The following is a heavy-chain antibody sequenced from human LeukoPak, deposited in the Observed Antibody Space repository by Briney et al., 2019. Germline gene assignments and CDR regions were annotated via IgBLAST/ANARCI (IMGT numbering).Heavy chain of an antibody. J-gene: IGHJ4*02. CDR2: ISYSSSPI. V-gene: IGHV3-48*01. D-gene: IGHD4-23*01. Sequence: GVALRLSCAASGFTFSTYSMKWIRQAPGKGLECVSYISYSSSPIYYADSVKGRFTISRDNAKNSLYLQMNSLRAEDTAVYYCARAVGNHFDYWGQGTLVTVSS. CDR1: GFTFSTYS. CDR3: ARAVGNHFDY.